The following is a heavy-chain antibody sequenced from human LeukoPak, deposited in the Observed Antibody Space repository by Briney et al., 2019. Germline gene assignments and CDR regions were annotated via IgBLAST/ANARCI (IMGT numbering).Heavy chain of an antibody. V-gene: IGHV3-74*01. CDR1: GFTFSSYW. CDR3: AREGIAAFSDY. D-gene: IGHD6-13*01. CDR2: INSDGSST. J-gene: IGHJ4*02. Sequence: PGGSMRLSCAASGFTFSSYWMHWVRQAPGKGLVWVSRINSDGSSTSYADSVKGRFTISRDNAKNTLYLQMNSLRAEDTAVYYCAREGIAAFSDYWGQGTLVTVSS.